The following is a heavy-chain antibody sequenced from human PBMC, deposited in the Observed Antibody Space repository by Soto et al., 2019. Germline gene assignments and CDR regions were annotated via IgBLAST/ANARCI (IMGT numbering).Heavy chain of an antibody. V-gene: IGHV4-59*01. D-gene: IGHD3-10*01. Sequence: SETLSLTCTVSGGSISSYYWSWIRQPPGKGLEWIGYIYYSGSTNYNPSLKSRVTISVDTSKNQFSLKLISVTAADTAVYYCARDSISIGELLGRLDHYFYGMAVGGQGTTLTVSS. J-gene: IGHJ6*02. CDR3: ARDSISIGELLGRLDHYFYGMAV. CDR2: IYYSGST. CDR1: GGSISSYY.